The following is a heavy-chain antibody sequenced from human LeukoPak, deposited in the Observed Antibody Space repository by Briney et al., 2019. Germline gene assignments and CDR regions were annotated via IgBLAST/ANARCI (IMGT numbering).Heavy chain of an antibody. CDR2: ISGSGGST. V-gene: IGHV3-23*01. J-gene: IGHJ4*02. D-gene: IGHD3-22*01. CDR3: AKEDYYDSSGPLGRYY. Sequence: SGGSLRLSCAASGFTFNTYAMSWVRQAPGKGLEWVSGISGSGGSTYYADSVKGRFTISRDNSKSTLYLQMNSLRAEDTAIYYCAKEDYYDSSGPLGRYYWGQGTLVTVSS. CDR1: GFTFNTYA.